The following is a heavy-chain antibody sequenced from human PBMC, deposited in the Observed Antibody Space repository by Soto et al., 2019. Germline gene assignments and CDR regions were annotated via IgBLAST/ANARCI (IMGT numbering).Heavy chain of an antibody. CDR1: GGTFSSYT. J-gene: IGHJ6*02. CDR2: IIPILGIA. Sequence: SVKVSCKASGGTFSSYTISWVRQAPGQGLEWMGRIIPILGIANYAQRFQGRVTITADKSTSTAYMEMSSLRSEDTAVYYCARDHYGSGDYYYYGMDVWG. CDR3: ARDHYGSGDYYYYGMDV. D-gene: IGHD3-10*01. V-gene: IGHV1-69*04.